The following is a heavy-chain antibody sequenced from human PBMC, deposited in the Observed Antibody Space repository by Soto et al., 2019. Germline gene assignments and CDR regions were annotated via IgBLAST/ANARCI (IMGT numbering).Heavy chain of an antibody. CDR3: ARDRAYNCFDY. Sequence: LRLSCGASGSTFSSSWMTWVRQAPGKGLEWVANINLDGSERNYVDSVRGRFTISRDNAKNLLYLQMNSLRAEDTAVYYCARDRAYNCFDYWGQGTLVTVSS. CDR2: INLDGSER. J-gene: IGHJ4*02. V-gene: IGHV3-7*05. CDR1: GSTFSSSW. D-gene: IGHD5-18*01.